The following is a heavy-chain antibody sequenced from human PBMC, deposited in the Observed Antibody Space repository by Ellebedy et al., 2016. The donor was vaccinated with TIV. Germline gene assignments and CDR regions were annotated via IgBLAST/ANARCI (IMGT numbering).Heavy chain of an antibody. J-gene: IGHJ4*02. CDR2: MSYGGRGE. V-gene: IGHV3-30*03. D-gene: IGHD6-13*01. CDR1: GFTFNDYD. Sequence: GESLKISCAVSGFTFNDYDMHWVRQAPDQGLEWVAIMSYGGRGEYYADSVKGRFTTSRDNAGNSLYLQMNSLRDEDTAVYYCARLGVIAAAGVGDSWGQGTLVIVSS. CDR3: ARLGVIAAAGVGDS.